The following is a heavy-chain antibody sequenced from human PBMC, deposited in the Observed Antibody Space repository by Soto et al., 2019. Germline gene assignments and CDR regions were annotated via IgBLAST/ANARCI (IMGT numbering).Heavy chain of an antibody. CDR2: ISYIGST. V-gene: IGHV4-31*03. CDR3: VKGVSYAFDI. CDR1: GGSVSSGAYY. Sequence: PSETLSLTCTVSGGSVSSGAYYWSWIRQHPGKGLEWIGYISYIGSTYYNPSLKSRVTISVDTSKNHFSLKLSSVTAADTAVYYCVKGVSYAFDIWGQGTMVTVSS. J-gene: IGHJ3*02. D-gene: IGHD3-16*01.